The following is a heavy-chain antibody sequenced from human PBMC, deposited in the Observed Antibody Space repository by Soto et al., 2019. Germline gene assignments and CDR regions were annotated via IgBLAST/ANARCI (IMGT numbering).Heavy chain of an antibody. V-gene: IGHV4-34*01. CDR2: INHSGST. CDR3: AREVPSRYFDL. CDR1: GASFSDSY. D-gene: IGHD1-1*01. Sequence: SETLSLTCAVYGASFSDSYWNWIRQPPGKGLEWIGEINHSGSTIYNTSLESRVTISLDTSRKQFTLKMRSATAADTAVYYCAREVPSRYFDLWGRGTPVTAPQ. J-gene: IGHJ2*01.